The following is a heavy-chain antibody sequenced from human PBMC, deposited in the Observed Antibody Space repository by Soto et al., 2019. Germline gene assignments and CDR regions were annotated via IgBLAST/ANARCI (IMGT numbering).Heavy chain of an antibody. CDR1: GFTFSSYW. J-gene: IGHJ6*02. CDR2: IKQDGSEK. CDR3: AREDIVLVPAAIGADYYYYYGMDV. Sequence: GGSLRLSCAASGFTFSSYWMSWVRQAPGKGLEWVANIKQDGSEKYYVDSVKGRFTISRDNAKNSLYLQMNSLRAEDTAVYYCAREDIVLVPAAIGADYYYYYGMDVWGQGTTVTVSS. D-gene: IGHD2-2*01. V-gene: IGHV3-7*01.